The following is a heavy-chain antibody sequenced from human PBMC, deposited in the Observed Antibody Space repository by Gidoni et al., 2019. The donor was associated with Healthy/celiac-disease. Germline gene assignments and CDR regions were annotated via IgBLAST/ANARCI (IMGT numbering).Heavy chain of an antibody. V-gene: IGHV4-39*01. CDR3: ALLGGGSDITIFN. CDR2: IDYSGNT. J-gene: IGHJ4*02. D-gene: IGHD3-9*01. CDR1: GGSISSSSYY. Sequence: QLQLQESGPGLVKPSETLSLTCTVSGGSISSSSYYWGWIRQPPGKGLEWIGSIDYSGNTYYNPSLKSRVTIYVDKSKNQFSLKLSSVTAADTAVYYCALLGGGSDITIFNWGQGTLVTVSS.